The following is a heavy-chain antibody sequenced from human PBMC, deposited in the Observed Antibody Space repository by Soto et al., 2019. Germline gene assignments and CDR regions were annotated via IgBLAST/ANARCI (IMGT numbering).Heavy chain of an antibody. J-gene: IGHJ6*02. CDR2: IYYSGST. CDR3: ARDADYGGSRGGMDV. Sequence: QVRLEESGPGLVKPSETLSLICSVSGGSVNNANYFWNWIRHHPENGLEWIGYIYYSGSTRYNPSFKTRATLSIDMSKNQFSLRLNSVTVADTAVYFCARDADYGGSRGGMDVWGRATTVTVSS. D-gene: IGHD4-17*01. CDR1: GGSVNNANYF. V-gene: IGHV4-31*03.